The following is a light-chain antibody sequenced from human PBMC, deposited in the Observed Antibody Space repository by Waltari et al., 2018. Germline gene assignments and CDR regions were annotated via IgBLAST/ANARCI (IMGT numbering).Light chain of an antibody. CDR2: KAS. J-gene: IGKJ1*01. Sequence: DIQMTQSPSTLSASVGDRVTTTCRASQPIGDWVAWYQQKPGKAPTLLIYKASNLQSGVPSRFSGSESGTEFTLTISSLQPDDFATYYCQQYNSYSPWTFGQGTKVDI. CDR1: QPIGDW. V-gene: IGKV1-5*03. CDR3: QQYNSYSPWT.